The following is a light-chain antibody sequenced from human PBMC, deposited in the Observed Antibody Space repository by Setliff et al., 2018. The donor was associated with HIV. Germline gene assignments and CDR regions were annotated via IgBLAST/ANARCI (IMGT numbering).Light chain of an antibody. V-gene: IGLV2-18*02. CDR1: SSDIGSDNS. CDR2: EVN. CDR3: SSCSSTSTLV. Sequence: QSALAQPPSVSGSPGQSVTISCTGTSSDIGSDNSVSWYQQSPGTAPKLMIYEVNNRPSGVPDRFSGSKSGNTASLTISGLQAEDEADYYCSSCSSTSTLVFGGGTKVT. J-gene: IGLJ3*02.